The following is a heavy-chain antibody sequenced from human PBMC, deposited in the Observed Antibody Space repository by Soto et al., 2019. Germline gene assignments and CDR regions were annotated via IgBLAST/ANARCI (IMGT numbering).Heavy chain of an antibody. CDR1: GFTFSSYG. CDR2: ISYDGSNK. V-gene: IGHV3-30*18. J-gene: IGHJ4*02. CDR3: ANGASIAVAGTGDYFDY. Sequence: PGGSLRLSCAASGFTFSSYGMHWVRQAPGKGLEWVAVISYDGSNKYYEDSVKGRFTISRDNSKNTLCLQMNSLRAEDTAVYYCANGASIAVAGTGDYFDYWGQGTLVTVSS. D-gene: IGHD6-19*01.